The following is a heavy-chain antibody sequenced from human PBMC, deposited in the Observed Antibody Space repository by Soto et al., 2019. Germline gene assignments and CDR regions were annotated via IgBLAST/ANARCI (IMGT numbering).Heavy chain of an antibody. CDR1: GYTFTSYA. Sequence: GASVKVSCKASGYTFTSYAMHWVRQAPGQRLEWMGWINAGNGNTKYSQKFQGRVTITRDTSASTAYMELSSLRSEDTAVYYCARSSLLCSTSCYVGEFDYWGQGTLVTVSS. J-gene: IGHJ4*02. CDR3: ARSSLLCSTSCYVGEFDY. V-gene: IGHV1-3*01. D-gene: IGHD2-2*01. CDR2: INAGNGNT.